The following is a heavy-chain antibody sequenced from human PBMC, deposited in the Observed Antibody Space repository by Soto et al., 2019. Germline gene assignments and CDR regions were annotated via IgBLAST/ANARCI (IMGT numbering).Heavy chain of an antibody. V-gene: IGHV3-21*01. CDR2: ISSGSHYI. CDR1: GSTFSDYS. CDR3: ARDAFYYCAVDYYSGMDA. D-gene: IGHD3-10*01. J-gene: IGHJ6*02. Sequence: PWGSLRLSCAPSGSTFSDYSLNWFRQAPGKGLEWVSSISSGSHYIYYADSVRGRFTISRDNSKNTLYLQMNSLRAEDTAVYYSARDAFYYCAVDYYSGMDARGQRTTVPVSS.